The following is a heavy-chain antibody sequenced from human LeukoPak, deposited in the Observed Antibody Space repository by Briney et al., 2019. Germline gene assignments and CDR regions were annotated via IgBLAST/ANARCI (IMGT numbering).Heavy chain of an antibody. CDR1: GFTFGDYY. V-gene: IGHV3-11*01. J-gene: IGHJ5*02. D-gene: IGHD2-2*01. CDR3: ARDPAVVPAAIS. CDR2: ISSSGSTI. Sequence: GGSLRLSCAASGFTFGDYYMSWIRQAPGKGLEWVSYISSSGSTIYYADSVKGRFTISRDNAKNSLYLQMNSLRAEDTAVYYCARDPAVVPAAISWGQGTLVTVSS.